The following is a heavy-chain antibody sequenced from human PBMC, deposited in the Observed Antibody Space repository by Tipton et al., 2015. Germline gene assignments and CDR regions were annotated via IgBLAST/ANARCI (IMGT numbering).Heavy chain of an antibody. D-gene: IGHD3-3*01. CDR2: IKHSGST. CDR1: DGSFSGYY. J-gene: IGHJ6*02. V-gene: IGHV4-34*01. CDR3: ARERRRDYDFWSGHHDYYYAMGV. Sequence: TLSLTCAVYDGSFSGYYWSWIRQPPGKGLEWIGEIKHSGSTNYNPSLQSRVTISVDTSKNQFSLRLSSVTAADTALYYCARERRRDYDFWSGHHDYYYAMGVWGQGTTVTVSS.